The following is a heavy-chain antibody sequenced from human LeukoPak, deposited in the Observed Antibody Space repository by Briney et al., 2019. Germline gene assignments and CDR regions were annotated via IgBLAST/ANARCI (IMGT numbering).Heavy chain of an antibody. D-gene: IGHD6-19*01. V-gene: IGHV3-21*01. J-gene: IGHJ4*02. CDR1: GFTFSSYS. CDR2: ISSSSSYI. Sequence: GSLRLSCAASGFTFSSYSMNWVRQAPGKGLGWGSSISSSSSYIYYADSVKGRFTISRDNAKNSLYLQMNSLRAEDTAVYYCARGSAVAVHYWGQGTLVTVSS. CDR3: ARGSAVAVHY.